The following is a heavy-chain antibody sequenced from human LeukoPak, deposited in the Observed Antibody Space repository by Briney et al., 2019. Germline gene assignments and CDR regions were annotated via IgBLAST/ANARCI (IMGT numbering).Heavy chain of an antibody. D-gene: IGHD5-18*01. CDR1: GFTFSSYW. V-gene: IGHV3-7*01. CDR3: ARETTAMVADFDY. CDR2: IKEDGSEK. Sequence: GGSLRLSCADSGFTFSSYWMSWVRQAPGKGLECVANIKEDGSEKYYVDSVKGRFTISRDNAKNSLYLQMNSLRAEDTAVYYCARETTAMVADFDYWGQGTLVTVSS. J-gene: IGHJ4*02.